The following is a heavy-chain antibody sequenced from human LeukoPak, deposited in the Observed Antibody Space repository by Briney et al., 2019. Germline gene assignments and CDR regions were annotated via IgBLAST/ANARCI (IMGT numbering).Heavy chain of an antibody. CDR1: GFTFSSYS. V-gene: IGHV3-23*01. CDR3: ARSRLVTDYYFDF. CDR2: ISGSGGST. J-gene: IGHJ4*02. Sequence: PGGSLRLSCAASGFTFSSYSMNWVRQAPGKGLEWVSAISGSGGSTYYADSVKGRFTISRDNSKNTLYLQINSLRAEDTAVFYCARSRLVTDYYFDFWGQGALVTVSS. D-gene: IGHD3-9*01.